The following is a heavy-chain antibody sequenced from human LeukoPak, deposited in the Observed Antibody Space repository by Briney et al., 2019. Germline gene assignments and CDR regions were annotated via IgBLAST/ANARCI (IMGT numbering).Heavy chain of an antibody. CDR2: IKHDGSQR. D-gene: IGHD2-15*01. CDR3: ARGGWYFDY. CDR1: GFSFSTYW. J-gene: IGHJ4*02. V-gene: IGHV3-7*01. Sequence: GGSLRLSCVASGFSFSTYWINWVRQAPGEGLEWVAHIKHDGSQRYYVDSVKGRFTISRDNAKNSLYLQMNSLRAEDTAVYYCARGGWYFDYWGQGTLVTVSS.